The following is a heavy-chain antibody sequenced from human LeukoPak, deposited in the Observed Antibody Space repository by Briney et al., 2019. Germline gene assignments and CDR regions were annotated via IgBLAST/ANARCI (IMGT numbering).Heavy chain of an antibody. D-gene: IGHD1-26*01. J-gene: IGHJ5*02. CDR1: GYTCTSCD. CDR3: ARDHSGNWFDP. CDR2: ISTYNGNT. V-gene: IGHV1-18*01. Sequence: GASVKLSCKASGYTCTSCDISWVRQAPGQGLEWMGWISTYNGNTNYAQKLQGRVTMTTDTITTTAYKELRSLRSDDTAVYYCARDHSGNWFDPWGQGTLVTVSS.